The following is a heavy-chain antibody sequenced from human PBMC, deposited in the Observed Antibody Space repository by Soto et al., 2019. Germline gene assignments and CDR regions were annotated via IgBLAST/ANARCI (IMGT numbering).Heavy chain of an antibody. D-gene: IGHD3-10*01. J-gene: IGHJ4*02. CDR3: TRDIGGWGAY. Sequence: EVQLVESGGGLVQPGGSLRLSCAASGFTFSSYWMHWVRQAPGKGLVWVSRTNEDGSIINYADSVKGRFTISRDYAKDILYLEMNSLRVEDTAVYYCTRDIGGWGAYWGQGALVTVSS. CDR1: GFTFSSYW. V-gene: IGHV3-74*01. CDR2: TNEDGSII.